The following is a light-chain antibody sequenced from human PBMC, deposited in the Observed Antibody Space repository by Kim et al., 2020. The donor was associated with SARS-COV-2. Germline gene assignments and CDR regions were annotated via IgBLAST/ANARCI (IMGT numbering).Light chain of an antibody. CDR1: QSVSSNN. Sequence: PGERAPLSCRASQSVSSNNLAWYQQKPGQAPRLLIYGASIRATGIPDRFSGSGSGTDFTLTITRLEAEDFAVYYCQQYGRSPRVTFGGGTKVDIK. CDR2: GAS. J-gene: IGKJ4*01. CDR3: QQYGRSPRVT. V-gene: IGKV3-20*01.